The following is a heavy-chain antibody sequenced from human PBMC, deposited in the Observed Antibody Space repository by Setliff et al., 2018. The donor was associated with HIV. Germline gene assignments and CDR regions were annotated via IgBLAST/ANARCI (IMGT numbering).Heavy chain of an antibody. J-gene: IGHJ3*02. CDR3: ARHCNAGTCYFYI. CDR1: GYAFTSQF. V-gene: IGHV1-46*01. D-gene: IGHD2-15*01. Sequence: GASVKVSCKASGYAFTSQFMHWVRQAPGQGLEWMGIISPSGDRTTYAQRFRGRVTMTSDTSTGTVYMELSSLRSEDTAVYYCARHCNAGTCYFYIWGQGTMVTVSS. CDR2: ISPSGDRT.